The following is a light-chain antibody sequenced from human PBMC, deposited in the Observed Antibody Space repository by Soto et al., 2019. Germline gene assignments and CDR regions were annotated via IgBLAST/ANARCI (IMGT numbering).Light chain of an antibody. CDR3: QQYGGVRRT. CDR1: QSVHSNY. V-gene: IGKV3-20*01. Sequence: ENVLTQSPGTLSLSPGERANLSCRASQSVHSNYVAWYQQQPGQAPRLLVHGASTRVTGIPDRFTGSGSETDFSLIISRRETEDFAVYFCQQYGGVRRTFGQGTKVEL. CDR2: GAS. J-gene: IGKJ1*01.